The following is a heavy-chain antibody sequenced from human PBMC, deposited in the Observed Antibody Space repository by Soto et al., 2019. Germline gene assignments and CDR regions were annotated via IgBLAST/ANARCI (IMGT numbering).Heavy chain of an antibody. J-gene: IGHJ4*02. Sequence: SETLSLTCAVYGGSFSGYYWSWIRQPPGKGLEWIGEINHSGSTNYNPSLKSRVTISVDTSKNQFSLKLSSVTAADTAVYYCARPYCTNGVCLSNFDYWDQGTLLTVSS. CDR3: ARPYCTNGVCLSNFDY. CDR2: INHSGST. CDR1: GGSFSGYY. D-gene: IGHD2-8*01. V-gene: IGHV4-34*01.